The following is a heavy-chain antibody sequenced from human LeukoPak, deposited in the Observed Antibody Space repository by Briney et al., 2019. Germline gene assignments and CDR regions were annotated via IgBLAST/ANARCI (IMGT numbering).Heavy chain of an antibody. Sequence: ASVKVSCKASGYTFTSYGISWVRQAPGQGLEWMGWISAYNGNTNYAQKLQGRVTMTTDTSTSTAYMELRSLRFDDTAVYYCARGSRSALGYCSSTSCLGDYWGQGTLVTVSS. CDR1: GYTFTSYG. CDR2: ISAYNGNT. CDR3: ARGSRSALGYCSSTSCLGDY. J-gene: IGHJ4*02. D-gene: IGHD2-2*01. V-gene: IGHV1-18*01.